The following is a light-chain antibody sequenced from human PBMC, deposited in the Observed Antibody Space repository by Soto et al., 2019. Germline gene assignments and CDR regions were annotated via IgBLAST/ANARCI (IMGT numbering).Light chain of an antibody. J-gene: IGLJ1*01. CDR2: GVS. V-gene: IGLV2-11*01. CDR1: SSDVGDYND. Sequence: QSALTQPRSVSGSPGQSVTISCTGTSSDVGDYNDVSWYQQHPGKAPKLIIFGVSKRPSGVPDRFSGSKSGNPASLTISGLQAGDEADYYCCSYATTYTLVFGGGTKV. CDR3: CSYATTYTLV.